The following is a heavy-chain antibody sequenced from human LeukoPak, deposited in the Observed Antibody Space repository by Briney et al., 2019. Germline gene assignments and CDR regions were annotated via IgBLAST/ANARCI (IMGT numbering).Heavy chain of an antibody. V-gene: IGHV3-66*02. D-gene: IGHD2-8*02. J-gene: IGHJ4*02. CDR2: IYSGGNT. CDR1: GFTVSSNY. CDR3: ATSRVLDGLFDY. Sequence: PGGSLRLSCAASGFTVSSNYMTWVRQAPGKGLEWVSVIYSGGNTYYADSVKGRFTISRDNSKNTLYLQMNSLRLEDTAVYHCATSRVLDGLFDYWGQGTLVTVSS.